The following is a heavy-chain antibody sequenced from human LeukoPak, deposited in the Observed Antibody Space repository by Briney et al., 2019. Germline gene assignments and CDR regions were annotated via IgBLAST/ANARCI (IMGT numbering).Heavy chain of an antibody. Sequence: GESLKISCKGSGYSFTRSWIGWVRQMPGKGLEWMGIIYPGDSNTRYSPSFQGQVTISADKSITTAYLQWSSLKASDTAIYYCARLMETTMVTEFDYWGQGTLVTVSS. CDR2: IYPGDSNT. D-gene: IGHD5-18*01. J-gene: IGHJ4*02. CDR3: ARLMETTMVTEFDY. V-gene: IGHV5-51*01. CDR1: GYSFTRSW.